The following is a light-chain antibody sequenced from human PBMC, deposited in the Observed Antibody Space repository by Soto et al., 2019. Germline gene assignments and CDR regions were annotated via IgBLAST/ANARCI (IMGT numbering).Light chain of an antibody. V-gene: IGLV2-14*03. CDR2: DVS. CDR1: SSDVGGYNY. J-gene: IGLJ1*01. CDR3: SSYTISDSYV. Sequence: QSALTQPASVSGSPGQSIAISCTGSSSDVGGYNYVSWYQQHPGKAPKLMIYDVSNRPSGVSDRFSGSKSGNTASLTISGLQSEDEADYYCSSYTISDSYVFGTGTKVTV.